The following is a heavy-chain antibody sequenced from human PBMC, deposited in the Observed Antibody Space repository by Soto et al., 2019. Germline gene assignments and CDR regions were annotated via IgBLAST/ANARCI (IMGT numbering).Heavy chain of an antibody. CDR3: ARQADSVGGGNNWFDP. Sequence: SETLSLTCTVSGGSISSSSYYWGWIRQPPGKGLEWIGSIYYSGSTYYNPSLKSRVTISVDTSKNQFSLKLSSVTAADTAVYYFARQADSVGGGNNWFDPWGQGTLVTVSS. CDR1: GGSISSSSYY. J-gene: IGHJ5*02. D-gene: IGHD3-16*01. V-gene: IGHV4-39*01. CDR2: IYYSGST.